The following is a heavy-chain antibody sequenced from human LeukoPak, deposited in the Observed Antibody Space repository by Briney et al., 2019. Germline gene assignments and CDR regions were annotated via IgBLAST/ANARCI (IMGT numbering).Heavy chain of an antibody. CDR1: GFIFSNYW. CDR2: IRQDGSER. CDR3: PRDWGSTGYDLYDS. J-gene: IGHJ4*02. V-gene: IGHV3-7*01. D-gene: IGHD5-12*01. Sequence: PGGSLRLSCAASGFIFSNYWMTWVRQAPGKGLEWVAHIRQDGSERHYVDSVKDRFTISRDNAKNSLDLQMDSLRAEDTAVYYCPRDWGSTGYDLYDSWGQGTLVTVSS.